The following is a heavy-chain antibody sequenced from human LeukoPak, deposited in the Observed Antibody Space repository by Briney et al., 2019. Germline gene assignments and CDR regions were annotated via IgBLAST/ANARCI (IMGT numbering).Heavy chain of an antibody. D-gene: IGHD5-12*01. CDR2: VDPEDGET. CDR3: ATVGGYDSDSWQGSHAFDI. Sequence: ASVKVSCKASGYTFTGYYMHWVQQAPGKGLEWMGLVDPEDGETIYAEKFQGRVTITADTSTDTAYMELSSLRSEDTAVYYCATVGGYDSDSWQGSHAFDIWGQGTMVTVSS. CDR1: GYTFTGYY. V-gene: IGHV1-69-2*01. J-gene: IGHJ3*02.